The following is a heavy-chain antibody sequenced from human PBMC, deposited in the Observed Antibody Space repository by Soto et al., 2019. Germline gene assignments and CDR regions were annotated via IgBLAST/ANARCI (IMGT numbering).Heavy chain of an antibody. D-gene: IGHD3-22*01. V-gene: IGHV3-53*04. CDR1: GFTVSSNY. CDR3: AKSPGTYYYGSSGYYHYDY. CDR2: IYSGGST. Sequence: GGSLRLSCAASGFTVSSNYMSWVRQAPGKGLEWVSVIYSGGSTYYADSVKGRFTISRHNSKNTLYLQMNSLRAEDTAVYYCAKSPGTYYYGSSGYYHYDYWGQGNLVTVSS. J-gene: IGHJ4*02.